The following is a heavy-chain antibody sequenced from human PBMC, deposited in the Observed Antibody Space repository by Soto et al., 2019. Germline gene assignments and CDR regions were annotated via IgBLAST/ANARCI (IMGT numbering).Heavy chain of an antibody. D-gene: IGHD2-2*02. CDR3: ARDRASCCYTSLPHYYYYGMDV. CDR2: INAGNGNT. J-gene: IGHJ6*02. V-gene: IGHV1-3*01. Sequence: GASVKVSCKASGYTFTSYAMHWVRQAPGQRLEWMGWINAGNGNTKYSQKFQGRVTITRDTSASTAYMELSSLRSEDTAVYYCARDRASCCYTSLPHYYYYGMDVWGPGTTVTLSS. CDR1: GYTFTSYA.